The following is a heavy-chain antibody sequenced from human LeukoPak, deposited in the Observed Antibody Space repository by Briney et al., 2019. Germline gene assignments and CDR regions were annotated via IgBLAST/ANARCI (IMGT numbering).Heavy chain of an antibody. CDR1: GGSFSDYF. D-gene: IGHD3-22*01. V-gene: IGHV4-34*01. J-gene: IGHJ4*02. Sequence: SETLSLTCAVYGGSFSDYFWSWIRQPPGKGLEWIGEISHSGSTTYNPSLRSRVPISGDTSKKQFSLKLSSVTAADTAVYYCVTYYYGSSAPKRNYWGQGILVTVSS. CDR2: ISHSGST. CDR3: VTYYYGSSAPKRNY.